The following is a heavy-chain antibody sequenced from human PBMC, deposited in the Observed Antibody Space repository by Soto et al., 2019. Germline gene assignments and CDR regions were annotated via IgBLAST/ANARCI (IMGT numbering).Heavy chain of an antibody. V-gene: IGHV4-30-2*01. J-gene: IGHJ5*02. CDR1: GAPITWGDYS. CDR2: IFHGGST. Sequence: PSEPLSLTCAISGAPITWGDYSWNWIRQPPGKGLEWIGYIFHGGSTYYNPSLRSRVTVSVDRTRTPFSLKMSPVTAADTAVYYCARGRVVVPAAVMFSCLDPWGQGALVTVSS. D-gene: IGHD2-2*01. CDR3: ARGRVVVPAAVMFSCLDP.